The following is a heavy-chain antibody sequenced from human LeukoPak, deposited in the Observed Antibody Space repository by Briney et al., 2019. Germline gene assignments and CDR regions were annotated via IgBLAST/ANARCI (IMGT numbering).Heavy chain of an antibody. V-gene: IGHV3-7*01. Sequence: PGGSLRLSCAASGFTFSSYWMSWVRQAPGKGLEWVANIKQDGSEKYYVDSVKGRFTISRDNAKNSLYLQMNSLRAEDTAVYYCARVKQWLVYYYYMDVWGKGTTVTVSS. CDR3: ARVKQWLVYYYYMDV. CDR2: IKQDGSEK. D-gene: IGHD6-19*01. CDR1: GFTFSSYW. J-gene: IGHJ6*03.